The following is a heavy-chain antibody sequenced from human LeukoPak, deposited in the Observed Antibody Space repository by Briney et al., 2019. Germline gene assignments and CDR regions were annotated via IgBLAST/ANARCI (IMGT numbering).Heavy chain of an antibody. CDR1: GYTCTSYD. D-gene: IGHD5-24*01. V-gene: IGHV1-8*01. CDR2: MNPNSGNT. J-gene: IGHJ4*02. CDR3: ARRNTIMVAGLDY. Sequence: ASVKVSCKASGYTCTSYDINWVRQATGQGLEWMGWMNPNSGNTGYAQKFQGRVTMTRNTSISTAFMELSSLRSEDTAVYYCARRNTIMVAGLDYWGQGTLVTVSS.